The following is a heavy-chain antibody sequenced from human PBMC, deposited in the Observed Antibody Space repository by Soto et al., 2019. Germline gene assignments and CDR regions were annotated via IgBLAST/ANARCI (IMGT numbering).Heavy chain of an antibody. CDR2: INPANGNT. V-gene: IGHV1-3*01. CDR3: ARDIVSVGPLATDAFDV. J-gene: IGHJ3*01. Sequence: QVQLVQSGAEMKKPGASVNISCQASGFTFSDTLINWVRQGPGQGLEWMGWINPANGNTRYSASFQGRVTISSLSSASTAYVALRDLTSEDTAVYYCARDIVSVGPLATDAFDVWVQGTMITVSS. D-gene: IGHD1-26*01. CDR1: GFTFSDTL.